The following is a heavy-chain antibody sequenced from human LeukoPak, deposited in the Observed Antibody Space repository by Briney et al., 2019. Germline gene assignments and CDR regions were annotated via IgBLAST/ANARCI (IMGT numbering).Heavy chain of an antibody. V-gene: IGHV3-33*08. CDR3: ARGASYASGPYYFDY. J-gene: IGHJ4*02. CDR1: GFTFSDYY. D-gene: IGHD2-8*01. Sequence: GGSLRLSCAASGFTFSDYYMSWIRQAPGKGLEWVAVIWYDGSNKYYADSVKGRFTISRDNSKNTLYLQMNSLRAEDTAVYYCARGASYASGPYYFDYWGQGTLVTVSS. CDR2: IWYDGSNK.